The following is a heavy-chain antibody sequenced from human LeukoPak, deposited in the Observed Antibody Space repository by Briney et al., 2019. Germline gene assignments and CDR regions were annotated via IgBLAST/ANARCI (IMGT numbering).Heavy chain of an antibody. CDR1: GFTFSSYA. D-gene: IGHD3-9*01. CDR2: ISYDGSNK. J-gene: IGHJ6*04. Sequence: GGSLRLSCAASGFTFSSYAMHWVRQAPGKGLEWVAVISYDGSNKYYADSVKGRFTISRDNSKNTLYLQMNSLRAEDTAVYYCARDRTLTQVLRYFHWMGYYYGMDVWGKGTTVTVSS. V-gene: IGHV3-30*04. CDR3: ARDRTLTQVLRYFHWMGYYYGMDV.